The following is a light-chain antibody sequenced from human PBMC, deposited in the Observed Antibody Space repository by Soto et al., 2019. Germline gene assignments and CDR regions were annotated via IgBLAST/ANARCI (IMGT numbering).Light chain of an antibody. CDR2: DAS. Sequence: EIVLTQSPATLSLSPGERATLSCRASPSVSSYLAWYQQKPGQAPRLLIYDASNRATGIPARFSGSGSGTDFTLTISSLEPEDFAVYYCQQRSNWPFLTFGGGTKVEIK. J-gene: IGKJ4*01. CDR3: QQRSNWPFLT. CDR1: PSVSSY. V-gene: IGKV3-11*01.